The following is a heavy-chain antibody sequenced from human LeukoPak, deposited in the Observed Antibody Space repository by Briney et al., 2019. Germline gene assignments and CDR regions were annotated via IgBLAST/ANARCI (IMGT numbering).Heavy chain of an antibody. CDR2: IYTSGST. CDR1: GGSISSYY. CDR3: ARVGYCGGDCSLDP. D-gene: IGHD2-21*02. Sequence: SETLSLTCTVSGGSISSYYWSWIRQPAGKGLEWIGRIYTSGSTNYNPSLKSRVTMSVDTSKNQFSLKLSSVTAADTAVYYCARVGYCGGDCSLDPWGQGTLVTVSS. J-gene: IGHJ5*02. V-gene: IGHV4-4*07.